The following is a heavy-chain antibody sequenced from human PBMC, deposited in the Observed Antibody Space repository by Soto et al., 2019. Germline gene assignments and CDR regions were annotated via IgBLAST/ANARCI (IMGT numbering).Heavy chain of an antibody. CDR1: GGSISTSNW. CDR2: VYRTGST. Sequence: QVQLQESGPGPVKPSGTLSLTCAVSGGSISTSNWWSWVRQPPGKGLEWIAEVYRTGSTNYNPSLESRLTISVDKSKNQFSLKLTSVTAADTAVYYCARARATIAAAAIFDCWGQGTLVTVSS. CDR3: ARARATIAAAAIFDC. V-gene: IGHV4-4*02. J-gene: IGHJ4*02. D-gene: IGHD6-13*01.